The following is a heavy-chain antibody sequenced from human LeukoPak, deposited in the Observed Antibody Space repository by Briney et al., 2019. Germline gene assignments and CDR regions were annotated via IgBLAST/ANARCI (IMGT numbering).Heavy chain of an antibody. D-gene: IGHD2-15*01. CDR2: IKSKTDGGTT. CDR1: GFTFSNAW. J-gene: IGHJ6*03. Sequence: PVGSLRLSCAASGFTFSNAWMSWVRQAPGKGLEWVGRIKSKTDGGTTDYAAPVKGRFTISRDDSKNTLYLQMNSLKTEDTAVYYCTTHPPVGSPGYMDVWGKGTTVTVSS. V-gene: IGHV3-15*01. CDR3: TTHPPVGSPGYMDV.